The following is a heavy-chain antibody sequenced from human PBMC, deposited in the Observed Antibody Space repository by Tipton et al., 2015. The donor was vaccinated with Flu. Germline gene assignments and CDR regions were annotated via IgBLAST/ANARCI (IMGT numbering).Heavy chain of an antibody. V-gene: IGHV4-38-2*02. CDR2: IHRTGTT. Sequence: TLSLTCSVSGDSIASDYYWGWIRQPPEKGLEWIGNIHRTGTTYYKSSLKSRVSISIDRSKNQFSLRLTSVTAADTAVYYCARDRGFGGGMTYDYFAMDVWGQGTTVTVSS. CDR1: GDSIASDYY. CDR3: ARDRGFGGGMTYDYFAMDV. J-gene: IGHJ6*02. D-gene: IGHD3-10*01.